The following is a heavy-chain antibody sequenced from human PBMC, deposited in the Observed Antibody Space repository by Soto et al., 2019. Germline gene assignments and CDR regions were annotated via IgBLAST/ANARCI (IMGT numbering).Heavy chain of an antibody. D-gene: IGHD6-6*01. CDR2: IYWDDDK. CDR3: ADGIAARRGNWFDP. Sequence: QITLKESGPTLVKPTQTLTLTCTFSGFSLSTSGVGVGWIRQPPGKALEWLALIYWDDDKRYSPSLKSRLTITKDTSKNQVVLTMTNMDPVDTATYYCADGIAARRGNWFDPWGQGTLVTVSS. CDR1: GFSLSTSGVG. J-gene: IGHJ5*02. V-gene: IGHV2-5*02.